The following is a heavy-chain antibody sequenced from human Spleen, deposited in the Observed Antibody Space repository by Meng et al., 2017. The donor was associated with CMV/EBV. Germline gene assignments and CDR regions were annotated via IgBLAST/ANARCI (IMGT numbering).Heavy chain of an antibody. CDR3: ARDSSGSGYFDL. J-gene: IGHJ4*02. Sequence: GVLKISCAASGFSFGPYSMNWVRQAPGKGLEWVSSISSSGTYIYYADSLKGRFTVSRDNAKNSLYLQMNSLRVEDTAVYYCARDSSGSGYFDLWGQGSLVTVSS. CDR1: GFSFGPYS. D-gene: IGHD1-26*01. V-gene: IGHV3-21*01. CDR2: ISSSGTYI.